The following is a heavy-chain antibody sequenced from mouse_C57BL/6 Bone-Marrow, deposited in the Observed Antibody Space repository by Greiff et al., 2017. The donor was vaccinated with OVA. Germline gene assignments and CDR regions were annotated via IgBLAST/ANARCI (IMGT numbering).Heavy chain of an antibody. CDR3: ASEAYGSSWGGYFDY. CDR1: GYTFTSYW. V-gene: IGHV1-64*01. J-gene: IGHJ2*01. D-gene: IGHD1-1*01. Sequence: QVQLKQPGAELVKPGASVKLSCKASGYTFTSYWMHWVKQRPGQGLEWIGMIHPNSGSTNYNEKFKSKATLTVDKSSSTAYMQLSSLTSEDSAVYYCASEAYGSSWGGYFDYWGQGTTLTVSS. CDR2: IHPNSGST.